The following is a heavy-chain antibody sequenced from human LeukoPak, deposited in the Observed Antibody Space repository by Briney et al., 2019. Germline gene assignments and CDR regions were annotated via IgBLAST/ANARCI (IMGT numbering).Heavy chain of an antibody. Sequence: PSETLSLTCTVSGYSISSSSYYWGWIRQPPGKGLEWIGSIYYSGSTYYNPSLKSRVTISVDTSKNQFSLKLSSVTAADTAVYYCARAPGYSSGTEVDYWGQGTLVTVSS. CDR3: ARAPGYSSGTEVDY. V-gene: IGHV4-39*07. CDR2: IYYSGST. J-gene: IGHJ4*02. D-gene: IGHD6-19*01. CDR1: GYSISSSSYY.